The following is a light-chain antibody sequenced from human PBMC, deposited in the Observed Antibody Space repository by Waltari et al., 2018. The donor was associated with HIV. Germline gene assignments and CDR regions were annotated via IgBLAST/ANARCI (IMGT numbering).Light chain of an antibody. J-gene: IGKJ4*01. CDR2: DAS. CDR1: QNIGSH. CDR3: QQRSNWPPSLT. Sequence: EIVLTQSLVTLSLSPGERATLSCRASQNIGSHLAWYQQKPGLAPRLLIFDASNRATGIPARFSGGEAGTDFTLTISSLEPEDFAVYFCQQRSNWPPSLTFGGGTKVEIK. V-gene: IGKV3-11*01.